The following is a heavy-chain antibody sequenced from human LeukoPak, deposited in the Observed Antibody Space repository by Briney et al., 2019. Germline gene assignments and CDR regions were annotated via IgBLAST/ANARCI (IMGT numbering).Heavy chain of an antibody. J-gene: IGHJ4*02. V-gene: IGHV3-23*01. Sequence: GGSLRLSCAASGFTFSTYAMSWVRQAPGKGLEWVSGISGSGDSTNYADSVKGRVTISRDNSKNTQYLQMNSLRAEDTAVYYCARGSYNPFDYWGQGTLVTVSS. CDR1: GFTFSTYA. D-gene: IGHD3-16*01. CDR2: ISGSGDST. CDR3: ARGSYNPFDY.